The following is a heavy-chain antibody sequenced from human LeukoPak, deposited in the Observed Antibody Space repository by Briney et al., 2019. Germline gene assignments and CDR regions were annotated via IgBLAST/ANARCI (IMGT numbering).Heavy chain of an antibody. CDR1: GFTFRSYW. CDR3: IVSATARGGVDY. CDR2: IKQDGSEK. D-gene: IGHD2-15*01. Sequence: PGGSLRLSCAAPGFTFRSYWMSWVRQAPGKGLEWVANIKQDGSEKYYVDSVKGRFTISRDNAKNSLYLQMNSLRAEDTAVYYCIVSATARGGVDYWGQGTLVTVSS. V-gene: IGHV3-7*01. J-gene: IGHJ4*02.